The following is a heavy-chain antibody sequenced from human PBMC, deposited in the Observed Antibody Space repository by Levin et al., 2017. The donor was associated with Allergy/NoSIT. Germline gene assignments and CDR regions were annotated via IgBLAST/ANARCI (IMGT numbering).Heavy chain of an antibody. CDR2: IYYSGST. CDR3: ARVWEDYYDSSGYYHWYFDL. D-gene: IGHD3-22*01. V-gene: IGHV4-39*07. J-gene: IGHJ2*01. Sequence: SETLSLTCTVSGGSISSSSYYWGWIRQPPGTGLEWIGSIYYSGSTYYNPSLKSRVTISVDTSKNQFSLKLSSVTAADAAVYYCARVWEDYYDSSGYYHWYFDLWGRGTLVTVSS. CDR1: GGSISSSSYY.